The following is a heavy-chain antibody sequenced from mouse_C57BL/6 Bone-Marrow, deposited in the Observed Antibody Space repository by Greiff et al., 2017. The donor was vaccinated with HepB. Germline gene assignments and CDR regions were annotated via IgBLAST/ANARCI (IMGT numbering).Heavy chain of an antibody. CDR1: GFTFSSYG. CDR2: ISSGGSYT. V-gene: IGHV5-6*01. Sequence: EVQVVESGGDLVKPGGSLKLSCAASGFTFSSYGMSWVRQTPDKRLEWVATISSGGSYTYYPDSVKGRFTISRDNAKNTLYLQMSSLKSEDTAMYYCARRPSYYDYLYYAMDYWGQGTSVTVSS. J-gene: IGHJ4*01. D-gene: IGHD2-4*01. CDR3: ARRPSYYDYLYYAMDY.